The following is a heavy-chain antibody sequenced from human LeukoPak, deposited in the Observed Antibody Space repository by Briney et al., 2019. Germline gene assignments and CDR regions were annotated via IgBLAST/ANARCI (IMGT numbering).Heavy chain of an antibody. J-gene: IGHJ4*02. V-gene: IGHV1-69*13. CDR2: MIPIFGTA. Sequence: SVKVSCKASGGTFSSYAISWVRQAPGQELEWMGGMIPIFGTANYAQKFQGRVTITADESTSTAYMELSSLRSEDTAVYYCARDLYYYDSSGPFDYWGQGTLVTVSS. D-gene: IGHD3-22*01. CDR3: ARDLYYYDSSGPFDY. CDR1: GGTFSSYA.